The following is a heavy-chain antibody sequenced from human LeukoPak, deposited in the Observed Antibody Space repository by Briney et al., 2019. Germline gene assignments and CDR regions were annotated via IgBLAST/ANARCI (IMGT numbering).Heavy chain of an antibody. Sequence: GGSLRLSCAASGFTFSSYEMNWVRQAPGKGLEWVSYISSSGSTIYYADPVKGRFTISRDNAKNSLYLQMNSLRAEDTAVYYCARVVLYGYSYYFDYWGQGTLVTVSS. CDR2: ISSSGSTI. V-gene: IGHV3-48*03. D-gene: IGHD3-22*01. J-gene: IGHJ4*02. CDR1: GFTFSSYE. CDR3: ARVVLYGYSYYFDY.